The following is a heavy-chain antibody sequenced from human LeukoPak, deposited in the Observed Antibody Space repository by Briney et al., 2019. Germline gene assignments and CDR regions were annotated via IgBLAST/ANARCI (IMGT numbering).Heavy chain of an antibody. D-gene: IGHD6-19*01. V-gene: IGHV4-59*01. J-gene: IGHJ4*02. CDR2: VSYNGRT. Sequence: SETLSLTCSVSGDSISTYYWSWVRQAPGKGLEWIGHVSYNGRTNYNPSLKSRATISLGTSKSHFSLTLNSMTPADTAIYYCARATAVTGGYWGQGTLVTVSS. CDR3: ARATAVTGGY. CDR1: GDSISTYY.